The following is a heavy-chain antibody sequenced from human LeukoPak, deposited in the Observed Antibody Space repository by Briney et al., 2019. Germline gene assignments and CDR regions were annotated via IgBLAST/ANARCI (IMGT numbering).Heavy chain of an antibody. CDR2: MNPNSGNT. Sequence: ASVKVSCKASGYTLTSYDINWVRQATGQGLEWMGWMNPNSGNTGYAQKFQGRVTITRNTSISTAYMELSSLRSEDTAVYYCARNVRGRVWLLDYYYMDVWGKGTTVTVSS. V-gene: IGHV1-8*03. CDR1: GYTLTSYD. D-gene: IGHD3-16*01. J-gene: IGHJ6*03. CDR3: ARNVRGRVWLLDYYYMDV.